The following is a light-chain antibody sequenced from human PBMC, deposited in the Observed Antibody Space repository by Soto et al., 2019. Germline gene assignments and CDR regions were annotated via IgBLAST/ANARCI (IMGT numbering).Light chain of an antibody. J-gene: IGKJ1*01. CDR2: GAP. CDR1: QRFNSIY. CDR3: HQDGIWT. V-gene: IGKV3-20*01. Sequence: EIVLTQSTGTLSLSPGERATLSCRASQRFNSIYSASYQQKPGHAPRLLIYGAPGRATGIPGRLSGSWFGTGLRLTIRILEPEYFAVYYCHQDGIWTFGQGPKVDIK.